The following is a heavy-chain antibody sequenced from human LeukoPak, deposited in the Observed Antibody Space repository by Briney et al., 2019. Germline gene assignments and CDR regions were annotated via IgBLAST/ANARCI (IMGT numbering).Heavy chain of an antibody. J-gene: IGHJ3*01. CDR3: ARGDTRLGGAFDV. V-gene: IGHV3-64*01. D-gene: IGHD3-16*01. Sequence: VGSLRLSCAASGFNLRSFAIHWVRQAPGKGLEYVSATSGDGGITFCASSLQGRCTISRDNSNQMVYLQLGGLKIEDMGLYYCARGDTRLGGAFDVWGQGTMVTLSP. CDR2: TSGDGGIT. CDR1: GFNLRSFA.